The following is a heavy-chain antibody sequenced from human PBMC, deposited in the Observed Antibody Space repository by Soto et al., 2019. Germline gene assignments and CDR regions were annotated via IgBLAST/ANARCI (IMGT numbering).Heavy chain of an antibody. J-gene: IGHJ4*02. V-gene: IGHV1-69*01. CDR3: ARGGITMVRGLFDY. CDR1: GGTFSSYA. Sequence: QVQLVQSGAEVKKPGSSVKVSCKASGGTFSSYAISWVRQAPGQGLEWMGGIIPIFGTANYAQKFQGRVTITADESTSTAYMELGSLRSEDTAVYYCARGGITMVRGLFDYWGQGTLVTVSS. D-gene: IGHD3-10*01. CDR2: IIPIFGTA.